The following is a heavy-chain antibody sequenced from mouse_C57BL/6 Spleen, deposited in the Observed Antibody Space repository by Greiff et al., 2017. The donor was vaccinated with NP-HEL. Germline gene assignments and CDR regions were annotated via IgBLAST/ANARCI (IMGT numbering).Heavy chain of an antibody. D-gene: IGHD1-1*01. CDR1: GYTFTSYW. V-gene: IGHV1-64*01. J-gene: IGHJ1*03. Sequence: QVHVKQPGAELVKPGASVKLSCKASGYTFTSYWMHWVKQRPGQGLEWIGMIHPNSGSTNYNEKFKSKATLTVDKSSSTAYMQLSSLTSEDSAVYYCARNNYYGSSLWYFDVWGTGTTVTVSS. CDR3: ARNNYYGSSLWYFDV. CDR2: IHPNSGST.